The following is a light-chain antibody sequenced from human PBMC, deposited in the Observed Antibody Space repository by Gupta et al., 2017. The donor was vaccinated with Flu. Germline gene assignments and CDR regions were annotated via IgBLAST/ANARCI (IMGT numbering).Light chain of an antibody. CDR3: QQYNGYTHT. CDR2: KAS. J-gene: IGKJ2*01. Sequence: DIQITQSPFSLSASVGDRVTITCRASQRISSWLAWYQQKPGKAPKLLIYKASRLESGVPSRFSGRGAGTEFTLTISRLQPDDFATYYWQQYNGYTHTFGQGTKLEIK. V-gene: IGKV1-5*03. CDR1: QRISSW.